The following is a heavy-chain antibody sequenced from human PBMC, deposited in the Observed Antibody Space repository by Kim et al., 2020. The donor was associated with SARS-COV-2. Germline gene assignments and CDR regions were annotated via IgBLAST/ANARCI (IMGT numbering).Heavy chain of an antibody. V-gene: IGHV3-23*01. CDR2: ITGSGGST. Sequence: GGSLRLSCAASGFSFTIYGMSWVRQAPGKGLEWVSAITGSGGSTYYADSVKGRFTISRDNSKNTLSLQMNSLRVEDTAVYYYAKVPVAGNIDGMYVWCQG. CDR1: GFSFTIYG. CDR3: AKVPVAGNIDGMYV. J-gene: IGHJ6*02. D-gene: IGHD6-19*01.